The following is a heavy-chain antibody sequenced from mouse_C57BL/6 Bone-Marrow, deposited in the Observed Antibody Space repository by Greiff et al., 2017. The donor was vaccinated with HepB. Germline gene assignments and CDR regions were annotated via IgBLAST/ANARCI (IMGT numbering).Heavy chain of an antibody. CDR3: ARWFYYDYDGVFDY. D-gene: IGHD2-4*01. Sequence: QVQLQQSGPELVKPGASVKISCKASGYAFSSSWMNWVKQRPGKGLEWIGRIYPGDGDTNYNGKFKGKATLTADKSSSTAYMQLSSLTSEDSAVYFCARWFYYDYDGVFDYWGQGTTLTVSS. CDR1: GYAFSSSW. CDR2: IYPGDGDT. V-gene: IGHV1-82*01. J-gene: IGHJ2*01.